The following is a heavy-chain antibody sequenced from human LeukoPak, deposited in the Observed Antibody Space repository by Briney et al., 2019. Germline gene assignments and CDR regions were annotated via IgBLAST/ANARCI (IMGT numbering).Heavy chain of an antibody. V-gene: IGHV4-31*03. J-gene: IGHJ4*02. CDR1: GVSISSGSYF. Sequence: SETLSLTCTVSGVSISSGSYFWSWIRHHPGKGVEWIGYIYNSESAYYNPSLKSRVIISVDTSKNQFSLKLSSVTAADTVVYHCPSVTSGTHYFEYWGQGTLVTVSS. CDR3: PSVTSGTHYFEY. CDR2: IYNSESA. D-gene: IGHD1-26*01.